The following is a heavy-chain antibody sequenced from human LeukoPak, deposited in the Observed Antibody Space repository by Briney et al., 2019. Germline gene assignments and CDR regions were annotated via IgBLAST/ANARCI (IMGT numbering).Heavy chain of an antibody. D-gene: IGHD7-27*01. Sequence: SETLSLTCTVSGGSISSYYWIWVRQPAGKGLEWIGRIHTSGSTNYNPSLKSRVTMSLDTSKNQFSLKLTSVTAADTAVFYCAGTQHGELDYWGQGALVTVSS. CDR2: IHTSGST. CDR1: GGSISSYY. CDR3: AGTQHGELDY. J-gene: IGHJ4*02. V-gene: IGHV4-4*07.